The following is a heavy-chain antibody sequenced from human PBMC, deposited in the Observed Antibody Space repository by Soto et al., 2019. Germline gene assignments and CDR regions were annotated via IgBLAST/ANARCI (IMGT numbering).Heavy chain of an antibody. D-gene: IGHD5-18*01. CDR2: ISSSSSTI. V-gene: IGHV3-48*02. CDR3: ARDPGYSYGPPDY. Sequence: EVQLVESGGGLVQPGGSLRLSCAASGFTFSSYSMNWVRQAPGKGLEWVSYISSSSSTIYYADSVKGRFTISRDNAKNSLYLPMNSLRDEDTAVYYCARDPGYSYGPPDYWGQGTLGTVSS. CDR1: GFTFSSYS. J-gene: IGHJ4*02.